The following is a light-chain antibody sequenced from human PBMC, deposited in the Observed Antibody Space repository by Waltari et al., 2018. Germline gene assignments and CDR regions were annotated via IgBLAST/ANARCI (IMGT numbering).Light chain of an antibody. CDR1: QSINSY. CDR2: KAS. J-gene: IGKJ1*01. CDR3: QQYSSYPLT. V-gene: IGKV1-5*03. Sequence: DIQMTQSPSTLSASVGDRVTITCRASQSINSYLAWYQQNPGKAPKLLIYKASSLESGVPSRFSGSGSGTEFTLTMSSLQPDDFATYYCQQYSSYPLTFGQGTKVEI.